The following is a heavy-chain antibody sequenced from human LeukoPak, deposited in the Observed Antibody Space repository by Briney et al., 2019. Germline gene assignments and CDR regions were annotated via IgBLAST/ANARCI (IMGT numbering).Heavy chain of an antibody. Sequence: GGSLRLSCAASGFTFSSYSMNWVRQAPGKGLEWVSAISSSSNYIYYADSLKGRFTISRDNAKNSLYLQMNSLRAEDTAVYYCARDGDSSGYYAAFDIWGQGTMVTVSS. V-gene: IGHV3-21*01. J-gene: IGHJ3*02. D-gene: IGHD3-22*01. CDR2: ISSSSNYI. CDR3: ARDGDSSGYYAAFDI. CDR1: GFTFSSYS.